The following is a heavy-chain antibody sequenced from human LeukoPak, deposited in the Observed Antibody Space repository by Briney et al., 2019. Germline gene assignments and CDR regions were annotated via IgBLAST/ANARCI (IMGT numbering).Heavy chain of an antibody. V-gene: IGHV4-34*11. J-gene: IGHJ4*02. CDR3: ARDRNTAMAEPFDY. Sequence: PSETLSLTCAVYGGSFSGYYWSWIRQPPGKGLEWIGIIYYSGSTYYSPSLKSRVIMSVDTSKNQFSLNLSSVTAADTAVYYCARDRNTAMAEPFDYWGQGTLVTVSS. CDR1: GGSFSGYY. CDR2: IYYSGST. D-gene: IGHD5-18*01.